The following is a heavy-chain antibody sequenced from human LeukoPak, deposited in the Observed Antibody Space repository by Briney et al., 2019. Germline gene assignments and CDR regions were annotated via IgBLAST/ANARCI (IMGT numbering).Heavy chain of an antibody. CDR1: GGSISSGDYY. CDR2: MYYSGST. CDR3: ARTTARVFDS. D-gene: IGHD4-17*01. V-gene: IGHV4-30-4*01. Sequence: PSETLSLTCTVSGGSISSGDYYWSWIRQPPGKGLEWIAYMYYSGSTYYNPSLKSRVTMSADTSKNQLSLKLSSVTAADTAVYYCARTTARVFDSWGQGTLVTVSS. J-gene: IGHJ4*02.